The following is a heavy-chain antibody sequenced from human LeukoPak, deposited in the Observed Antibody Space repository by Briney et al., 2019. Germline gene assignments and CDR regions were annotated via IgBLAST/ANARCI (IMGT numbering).Heavy chain of an antibody. D-gene: IGHD3-9*01. J-gene: IGHJ4*02. CDR1: GFTFDDYA. Sequence: PGRSLRLSCAASGFTFDDYAMHWVRQAPGKGLEWVSGISWNSGSRGYADSVKGRFTISRDNAKNSLYLQMNSLRAEDTALYYCVAGGVLRYFDWLLPLDYWGQGTLVTVSS. CDR3: VAGGVLRYFDWLLPLDY. V-gene: IGHV3-9*01. CDR2: ISWNSGSR.